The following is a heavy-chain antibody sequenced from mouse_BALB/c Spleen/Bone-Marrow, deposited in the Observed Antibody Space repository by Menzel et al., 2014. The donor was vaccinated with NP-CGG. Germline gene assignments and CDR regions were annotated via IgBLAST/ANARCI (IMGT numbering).Heavy chain of an antibody. Sequence: QVQLQQSGPELVKPGASVKMSCKASGYTFTSYFIHWVKQRPGQGLEWIGWIYPGDGSTKYNEKFKGKTTLTADKSSSTAYMLLSSLTSEDSAIYFCARGDYYYGSGRALFAYWGQGTLVTVSA. CDR2: IYPGDGST. D-gene: IGHD1-1*01. CDR3: ARGDYYYGSGRALFAY. CDR1: GYTFTSYF. V-gene: IGHV1S56*01. J-gene: IGHJ3*01.